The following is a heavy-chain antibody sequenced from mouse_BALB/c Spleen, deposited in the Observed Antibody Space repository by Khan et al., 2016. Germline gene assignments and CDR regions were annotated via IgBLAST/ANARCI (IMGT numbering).Heavy chain of an antibody. V-gene: IGHV3-2*02. J-gene: IGHJ2*01. D-gene: IGHD1-1*01. CDR2: ISYSGST. CDR3: ARCIITTFDY. CDR1: GYSITSYYA. Sequence: EVQLQESGPGLVKPSQSLSLTCTVTGYSITSYYAWNWIRQFPGDQLEWMGFISYSGSTCYNPSLTSRISLTRDTSKNQFFLQLNSVPSEDTAKYYCARCIITTFDYWGQGTTLTVSS.